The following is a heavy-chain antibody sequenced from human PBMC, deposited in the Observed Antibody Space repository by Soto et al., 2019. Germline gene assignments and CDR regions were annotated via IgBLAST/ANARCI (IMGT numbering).Heavy chain of an antibody. CDR1: GFAVSNHY. Sequence: EVQLVETGGALIQPGGSLRPSCAASGFAVSNHYMNWVRQAPGKGLEWVSIIRTTGSTYYADSVKGRFTISRDNSKNTVSLEMNSLRVEDTAVYYCARNSMMDVWGQGTTVIVSS. V-gene: IGHV3-53*02. J-gene: IGHJ6*02. CDR3: ARNSMMDV. CDR2: IRTTGST.